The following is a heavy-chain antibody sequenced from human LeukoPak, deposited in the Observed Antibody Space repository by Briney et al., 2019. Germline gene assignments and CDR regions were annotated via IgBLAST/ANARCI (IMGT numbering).Heavy chain of an antibody. CDR1: GFTFSSYW. V-gene: IGHV3-23*01. Sequence: PGGSLRLSCAASGFTFSSYWMHWVRQAPGKGLEWVSDITGSGGSTHYADSVKGRFTISRDNSKNTLYLQMNSLRAEDTAVYYCAKWAVSGRGFDYWGQGTLVTVSS. J-gene: IGHJ4*02. CDR2: ITGSGGST. D-gene: IGHD6-19*01. CDR3: AKWAVSGRGFDY.